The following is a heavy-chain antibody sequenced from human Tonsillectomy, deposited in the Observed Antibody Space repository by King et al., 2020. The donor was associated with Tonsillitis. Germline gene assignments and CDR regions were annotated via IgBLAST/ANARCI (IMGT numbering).Heavy chain of an antibody. CDR2: ISYDGSNK. V-gene: IGHV3-33*05. CDR1: GFTFSSYG. D-gene: IGHD3-3*01. J-gene: IGHJ6*02. Sequence: ESGGGVVQPGRSLRLSCAASGFTFSSYGMHWVRQAPGKGLEWVAVISYDGSNKYYTVSVKGRFTISRDNSKNTLYLQMNSLRAEDTAVYYCARDDTMGYYYYYGMDVWGQGTTVTVSS. CDR3: ARDDTMGYYYYYGMDV.